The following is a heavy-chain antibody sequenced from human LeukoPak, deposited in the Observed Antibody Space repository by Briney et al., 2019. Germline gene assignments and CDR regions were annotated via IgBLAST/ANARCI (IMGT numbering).Heavy chain of an antibody. CDR1: GFTFSSYG. Sequence: GGSLRLSCAASGFTFSSYGMHWVRQAPGKGLEWVAVISYDGSNKYYADSVKGRFTISRDNSKNTLYLQMNSLRAEDTAVYYCAKGGRSSTSCYVWTSPDYWGQGTLVTVSS. J-gene: IGHJ4*02. CDR2: ISYDGSNK. V-gene: IGHV3-30*18. CDR3: AKGGRSSTSCYVWTSPDY. D-gene: IGHD2-2*01.